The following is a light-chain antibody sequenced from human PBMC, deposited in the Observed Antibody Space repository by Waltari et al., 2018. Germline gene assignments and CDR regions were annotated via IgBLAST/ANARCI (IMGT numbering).Light chain of an antibody. CDR2: PAS. Sequence: EIVLTQSPGTLSLSPGDSATLSCRASQSIGTYLTWYQQRPGQAPRLLIYPASSRATGIPDRFSGSGSGTDFSLTINRLEPEDFAVYYCQMYVKLPVTFGQGTKVELK. J-gene: IGKJ1*01. CDR3: QMYVKLPVT. CDR1: QSIGTY. V-gene: IGKV3-20*01.